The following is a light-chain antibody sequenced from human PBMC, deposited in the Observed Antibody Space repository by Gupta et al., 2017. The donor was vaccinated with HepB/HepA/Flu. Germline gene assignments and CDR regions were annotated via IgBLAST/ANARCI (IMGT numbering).Light chain of an antibody. CDR1: EDIRKY. CDR2: DAS. CDR3: QQFHILYT. J-gene: IGKJ2*01. Sequence: DIQMTQSPSSLAASVGDRVTITCQASEDIRKYLNWYQQKPGKPPRLLIFDASDLQTAVPSRFTGSGSRTDFTLTITSLQPEDAATYYCQQFHILYTFGQGTKVEIK. V-gene: IGKV1-33*01.